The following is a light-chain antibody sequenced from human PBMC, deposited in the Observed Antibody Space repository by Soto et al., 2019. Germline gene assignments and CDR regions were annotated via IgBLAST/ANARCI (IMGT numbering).Light chain of an antibody. Sequence: QSALTQPRSVSGSPGQSVTISCTGTSSDVGGYNYVSWYQQHPGKAPKVMIYDVSDRPSGVPDRFSGSKSGNTASLTISGLEDEDEADYYCCSSAGSPRYVFGTGTKVTVL. CDR1: SSDVGGYNY. CDR2: DVS. CDR3: CSSAGSPRYV. V-gene: IGLV2-11*01. J-gene: IGLJ1*01.